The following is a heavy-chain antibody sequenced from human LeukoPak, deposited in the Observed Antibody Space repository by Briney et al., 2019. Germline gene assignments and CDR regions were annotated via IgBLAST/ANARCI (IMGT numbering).Heavy chain of an antibody. V-gene: IGHV1-18*01. D-gene: IGHD3-22*01. CDR3: ARGALYYCDSSGYYYPHRNAFDI. CDR2: ISAYNGNT. J-gene: IGHJ3*02. Sequence: ASVKVSCKASGYTFTSYGISWVRQAPGQGLEWMGWISAYNGNTNYAQKLQGRVTMTTGTSTSTAYMELRSLRSDDTAVYYCARGALYYCDSSGYYYPHRNAFDIWGQGTMVTVSS. CDR1: GYTFTSYG.